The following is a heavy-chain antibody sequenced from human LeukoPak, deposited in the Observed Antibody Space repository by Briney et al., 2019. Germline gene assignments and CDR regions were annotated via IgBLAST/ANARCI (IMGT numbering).Heavy chain of an antibody. CDR2: ISYDGSNK. CDR1: GLTFSSYG. J-gene: IGHJ6*03. Sequence: PGGSLRLSCAASGLTFSSYGMHWVRQAPGKGLEWVAVISYDGSNKYYADSVKGRFTISRDNSKNTLYLQMNSLTAEDTAVYYCARAGGGLTSVNMDVWGKGTTVTVSS. V-gene: IGHV3-30*03. CDR3: ARAGGGLTSVNMDV. D-gene: IGHD1-26*01.